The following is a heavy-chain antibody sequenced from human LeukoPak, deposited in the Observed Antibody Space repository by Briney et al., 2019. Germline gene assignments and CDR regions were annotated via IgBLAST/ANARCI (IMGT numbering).Heavy chain of an antibody. Sequence: AGSLRLSCAASGFTFSSYAMSWVRQAPGKGLEWVSAISGSGGSTYYAYSVKGRFTISRANSKNTLYLQMNSLRGEDTAVYSCAEDPNYYDSSGLTYYFDYWGQGTLVTVSS. D-gene: IGHD3-22*01. CDR1: GFTFSSYA. CDR3: AEDPNYYDSSGLTYYFDY. CDR2: ISGSGGST. J-gene: IGHJ4*02. V-gene: IGHV3-23*01.